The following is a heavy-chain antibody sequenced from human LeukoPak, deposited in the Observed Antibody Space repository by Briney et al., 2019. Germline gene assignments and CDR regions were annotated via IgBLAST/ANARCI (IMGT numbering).Heavy chain of an antibody. J-gene: IGHJ3*02. D-gene: IGHD5-24*01. CDR3: ARTRWGHPGAFDI. Sequence: PGRSLRLSCAASGFTFSSYAMSWVRQAPGKGLEWVSAISGSGGSTYYADSVKGRFTISRDNSKNTLYLQMNSLRAEDTAVYYCARTRWGHPGAFDIWGQGTMVTVSS. CDR1: GFTFSSYA. CDR2: ISGSGGST. V-gene: IGHV3-23*01.